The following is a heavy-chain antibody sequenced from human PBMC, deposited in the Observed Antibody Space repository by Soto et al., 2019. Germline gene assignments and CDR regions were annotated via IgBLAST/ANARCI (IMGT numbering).Heavy chain of an antibody. Sequence: EVQLVGSGGGLVQPGGSLRLSCAASGFSFSDYWMHWVRQAPGKGLVWVSCIDTDGSTTTYADSVKGRFTISRDNVKNTLYLQMDSLRAEDTALYYCSRGGGFSGNYLGGQGTLVTVSS. CDR3: SRGGGFSGNYL. J-gene: IGHJ4*02. CDR1: GFSFSDYW. CDR2: IDTDGSTT. D-gene: IGHD1-26*01. V-gene: IGHV3-74*01.